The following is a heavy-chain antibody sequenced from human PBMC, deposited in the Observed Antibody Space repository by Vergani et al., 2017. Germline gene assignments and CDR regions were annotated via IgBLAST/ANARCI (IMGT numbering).Heavy chain of an antibody. CDR1: GFALNRHA. D-gene: IGHD2-2*02. J-gene: IGHJ4*02. Sequence: QVQLVESGGGVVQPGTSLRLSCVVSGFALNRHAMYWVRQAPGKGLEWVGGISFDGTNEYYPDHVKGRVTISRDIAKNKLDLQVRSLGLEDTGVYRCVRDRGFCGGGRCYTEAWDDWGQGTPVTVSS. CDR3: VRDRGFCGGGRCYTEAWDD. V-gene: IGHV3-30-3*01. CDR2: ISFDGTNE.